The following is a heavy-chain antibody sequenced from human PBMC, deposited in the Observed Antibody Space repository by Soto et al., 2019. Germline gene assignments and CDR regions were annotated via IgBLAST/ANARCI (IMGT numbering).Heavy chain of an antibody. CDR1: GFTFSSNA. CDR3: AKGGVVVVAATDY. D-gene: IGHD2-15*01. V-gene: IGHV3-23*01. J-gene: IGHJ4*02. CDR2: ISGSGGST. Sequence: EVQLLESGGGLVQPGGSLRLSCAASGFTFSSNAMSWVRQAPGKGLEWVSAISGSGGSTYYADSVKGRFTISRDNSKNRLYLQMNSLRAEDTAVYYCAKGGVVVVAATDYWGQGTLVTVSS.